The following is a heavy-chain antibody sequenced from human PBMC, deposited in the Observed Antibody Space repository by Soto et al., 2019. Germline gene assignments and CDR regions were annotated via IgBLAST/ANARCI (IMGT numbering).Heavy chain of an antibody. J-gene: IGHJ6*02. D-gene: IGHD6-19*01. CDR3: AIAVAGTHGMDV. CDR2: SIPILGIT. Sequence: QVQLVQSGAEVKKPESSVKVSCKASGGTFSSYTISWVRQAPGQGLEWMGRSIPILGITNYAQKFQGRVTFTGDKSTSTAYMELSSLRSEDTAVYYCAIAVAGTHGMDVWGQGTTVTVSS. CDR1: GGTFSSYT. V-gene: IGHV1-69*02.